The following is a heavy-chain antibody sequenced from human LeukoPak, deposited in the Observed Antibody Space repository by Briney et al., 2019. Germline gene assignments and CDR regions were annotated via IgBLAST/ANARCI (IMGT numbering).Heavy chain of an antibody. CDR3: TRGPSGWYYFNY. J-gene: IGHJ4*02. V-gene: IGHV3-21*01. Sequence: GGSLRLSCAASGFTFSSYGMSWVRQAPGKGLEWVSSITSSSSYIYYADSVKGRFTMSRDNAKNSLYLQMNSLRAEDTAVYYCTRGPSGWYYFNYWGQGTLVTVSS. CDR1: GFTFSSYG. D-gene: IGHD6-19*01. CDR2: ITSSSSYI.